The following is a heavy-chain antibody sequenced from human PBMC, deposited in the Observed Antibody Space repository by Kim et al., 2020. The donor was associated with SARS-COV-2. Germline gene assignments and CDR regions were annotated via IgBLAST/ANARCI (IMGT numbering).Heavy chain of an antibody. J-gene: IGHJ4*02. Sequence: GGSLRLSCAASGFTFSNAWMSWVRQAPGKGLEWVGRIKSKTDGGTTDYAAPVKGRFTISRDDSKNTLYLQMNSLKTEDTAVYYCTTDQPDLLWFGEDFNYWGQGTLVTVSS. CDR3: TTDQPDLLWFGEDFNY. V-gene: IGHV3-15*01. CDR2: IKSKTDGGTT. CDR1: GFTFSNAW. D-gene: IGHD3-10*01.